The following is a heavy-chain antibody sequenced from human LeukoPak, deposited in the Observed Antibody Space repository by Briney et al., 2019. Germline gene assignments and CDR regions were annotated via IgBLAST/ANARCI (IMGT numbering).Heavy chain of an antibody. CDR2: IYYSGST. Sequence: SETLSLTCTVSGGSISSSSYYWGWIRQPPGKWLEWIGSIYYSGSTYYNPSLKSRVTISVDTSKNQFSLKLSSVTAADTAVYYCARQSSIAAVDNWFDPWGQGTLVTVSS. CDR1: GGSISSSSYY. D-gene: IGHD6-13*01. V-gene: IGHV4-39*01. CDR3: ARQSSIAAVDNWFDP. J-gene: IGHJ5*02.